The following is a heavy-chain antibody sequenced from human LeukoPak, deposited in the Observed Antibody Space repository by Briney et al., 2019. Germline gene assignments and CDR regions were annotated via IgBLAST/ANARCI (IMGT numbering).Heavy chain of an antibody. CDR2: ISGSGGST. Sequence: GGSLRLSCAASGFTFSIYAMSWVRQAPGKGLEWVSAISGSGGSTYYADSVKGRFTISRDNSKNTLYLQMNSLRAEDTAVYYCAKAGYSSSWYTGPDWFDPWGQGTLVTVSS. J-gene: IGHJ5*02. D-gene: IGHD6-13*01. CDR3: AKAGYSSSWYTGPDWFDP. V-gene: IGHV3-23*01. CDR1: GFTFSIYA.